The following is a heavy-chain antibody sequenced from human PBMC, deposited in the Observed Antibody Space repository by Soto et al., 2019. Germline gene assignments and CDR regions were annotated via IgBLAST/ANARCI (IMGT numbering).Heavy chain of an antibody. CDR3: ARDTLGSYWYFDL. CDR2: IWYDGSNK. J-gene: IGHJ2*01. D-gene: IGHD2-15*01. CDR1: GFTFSSYG. V-gene: IGHV3-33*01. Sequence: GGSLRLSCAASGFTFSSYGMHWVRQAPGKGLEWVAVIWYDGSNKYYADSVKGRFTISRDNSKNTLYLQMNSLRAEDTAVYYCARDTLGSYWYFDLWGRGTLVTVSS.